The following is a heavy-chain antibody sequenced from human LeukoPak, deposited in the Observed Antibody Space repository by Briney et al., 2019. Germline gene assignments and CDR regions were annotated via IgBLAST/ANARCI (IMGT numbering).Heavy chain of an antibody. D-gene: IGHD6-13*01. CDR2: ISGSGGST. CDR1: GFTFSSYA. V-gene: IGHV3-23*01. Sequence: GGSLRLSCAASGFTFSSYAMSWVRQAPGKGLEWVSAISGSGGSTYYADSVKGRFTISRDNSKNTLYLQMNSLRAEDTAVYYCAKGRGSSSWYPPYYFDYWGQGTLVTVSS. J-gene: IGHJ4*02. CDR3: AKGRGSSSWYPPYYFDY.